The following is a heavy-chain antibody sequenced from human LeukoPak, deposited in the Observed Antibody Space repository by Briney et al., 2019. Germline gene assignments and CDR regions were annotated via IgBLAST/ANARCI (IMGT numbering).Heavy chain of an antibody. J-gene: IGHJ6*02. Sequence: SETLSLTCTVSGGSISSGGYYWSWIRQHPGKGLEWIGYIYYSGSTYYSPSLKSRVTISVDTSKNQFSLKLSSVTAADTAVYYCARLRFTIFGVDYYYYGMDVWGQGTTVTVSS. D-gene: IGHD3-3*01. CDR2: IYYSGST. V-gene: IGHV4-31*03. CDR3: ARLRFTIFGVDYYYYGMDV. CDR1: GGSISSGGYY.